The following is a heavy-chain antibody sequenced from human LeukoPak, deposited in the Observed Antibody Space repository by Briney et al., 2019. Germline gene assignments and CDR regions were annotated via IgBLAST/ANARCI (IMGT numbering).Heavy chain of an antibody. CDR3: ATHSGNNFHFDY. D-gene: IGHD1-26*01. CDR1: GYTFTGYY. V-gene: IGHV1-2*02. J-gene: IGHJ4*02. Sequence: ASVKVSCKASGYTFTGYYMHWVRQAPGQGLEWMGWINPKTGGTHYAQKFQGRITLTRDTSISTAYMELSGLRSADTAIYYCATHSGNNFHFDYWGQGALVTVSS. CDR2: INPKTGGT.